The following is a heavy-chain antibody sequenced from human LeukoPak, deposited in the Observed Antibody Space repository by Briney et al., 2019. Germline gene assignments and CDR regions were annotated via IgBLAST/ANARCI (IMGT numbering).Heavy chain of an antibody. CDR1: GGSISSGDYY. D-gene: IGHD3-3*01. CDR2: IYYSGST. CDR3: ASYDFWSGSLDY. Sequence: SETLSLTCSGSGGSISSGDYYWSWIRQPPGKGLEWIGYIYYSGSTYYNPSLKSRLTISVDTSKNQFSLKLSSVTAADTAVYYCASYDFWSGSLDYWGQGTLVTVSS. V-gene: IGHV4-30-4*01. J-gene: IGHJ4*02.